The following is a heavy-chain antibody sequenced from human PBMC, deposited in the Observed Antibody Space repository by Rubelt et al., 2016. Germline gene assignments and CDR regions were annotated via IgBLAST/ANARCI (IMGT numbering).Heavy chain of an antibody. CDR2: IYYSGST. CDR1: GGSISSGGYY. Sequence: QVQLQESGPGLVKPSQTLSLTCTVSGGSISSGGYYWSWIRQHPGKGLEWIGSIYYSGSTYYNPSLMGRFTIAVYPSKHHFSLMLSSVTAADTAVYYCARHLQLWFRYYFDYWGQGTLVTVSS. D-gene: IGHD5-18*01. V-gene: IGHV4-39*01. CDR3: ARHLQLWFRYYFDY. J-gene: IGHJ4*02.